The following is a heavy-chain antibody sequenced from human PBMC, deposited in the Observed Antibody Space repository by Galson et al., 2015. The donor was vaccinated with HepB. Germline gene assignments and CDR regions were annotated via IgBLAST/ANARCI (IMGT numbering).Heavy chain of an antibody. CDR2: IFSHDEE. D-gene: IGHD3-22*01. CDR3: ARIRDDSSGYYFYSFDF. V-gene: IGHV2-26*01. J-gene: IGHJ4*02. Sequence: PALVKPTQTPTVTCNWAGLSPRTNGVGVGWIRQRPGKALEWLAHIFSHDEESYNTSLQSRLTISKDTSKSQVVLSMTNMDPVDAATYYCARIRDDSSGYYFYSFDFWGQLTLVTVSS. CDR1: GLSPRTNGVG.